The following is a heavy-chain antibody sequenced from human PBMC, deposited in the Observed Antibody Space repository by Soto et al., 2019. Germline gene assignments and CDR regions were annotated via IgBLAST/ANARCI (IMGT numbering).Heavy chain of an antibody. CDR2: INHSGST. CDR1: GGSFSGYY. Sequence: PSETLSLTCAVYGGSFSGYYWSWIRQPPGKGLEWIGEINHSGSTNYNPSLKSRVTISVDTSKNQFSLKLSSVTAADTAVYYCARGRRPISIAARGWFDPWGKGTLVTVSS. D-gene: IGHD6-6*01. CDR3: ARGRRPISIAARGWFDP. J-gene: IGHJ5*02. V-gene: IGHV4-34*01.